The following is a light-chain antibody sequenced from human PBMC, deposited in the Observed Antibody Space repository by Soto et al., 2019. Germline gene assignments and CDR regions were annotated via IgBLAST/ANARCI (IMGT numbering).Light chain of an antibody. CDR2: EVS. J-gene: IGLJ1*01. CDR3: FSYTSSGTYV. Sequence: QSALTQPASVSGSLGQSITISCTGTSSDVGGYNYVSWYQQHPGKAPKVIIYEVSNRPSGVSNRFSGSKSGNTASLTISGLQAEDETDYYCFSYTSSGTYVFGTGTKLTVL. CDR1: SSDVGGYNY. V-gene: IGLV2-14*01.